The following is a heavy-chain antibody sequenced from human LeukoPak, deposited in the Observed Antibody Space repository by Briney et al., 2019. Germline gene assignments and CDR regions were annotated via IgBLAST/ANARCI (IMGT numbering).Heavy chain of an antibody. CDR1: GGTFSSYA. V-gene: IGHV1-69*04. J-gene: IGHJ4*02. D-gene: IGHD1-7*01. CDR3: ARAALTGTTHFDY. CDR2: IIPILGIA. Sequence: ASVKVSRKASGGTFSSYAISWVRQAPGQGLEWMGRIIPILGIANYAQKFQGRVTITADKSTSTAYMELSSLRSEDTAVYYCARAALTGTTHFDYWGQGTLVTVSS.